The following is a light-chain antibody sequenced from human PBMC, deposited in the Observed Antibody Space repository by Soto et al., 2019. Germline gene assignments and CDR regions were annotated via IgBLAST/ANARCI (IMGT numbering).Light chain of an antibody. CDR3: CSYAGSYASDYV. CDR2: DVT. J-gene: IGLJ1*01. Sequence: QSALTQPPSVSGCRGQSVTMSCTGTSSDVGAYDYVSWYQQHPGKAPKLMIYDVTKRPSGVPDRFSGSKSGNTASLTISGLQAEDEADYYCCSYAGSYASDYVFGAGTKVTVL. V-gene: IGLV2-11*01. CDR1: SSDVGAYDY.